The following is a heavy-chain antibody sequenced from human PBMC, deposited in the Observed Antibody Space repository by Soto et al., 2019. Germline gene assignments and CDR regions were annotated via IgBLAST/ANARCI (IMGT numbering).Heavy chain of an antibody. Sequence: ASVKVSCKASGYTFTGHYIHWVRQAPEQGPEWMGEIGPESGATRYAQKFQGRVTMTLDMSITTVYMELNNLSPDDTAVYYCGRGRSGQIVVFYWGQGTPVTVPQ. J-gene: IGHJ4*02. CDR1: GYTFTGHY. D-gene: IGHD1-26*01. V-gene: IGHV1-2*02. CDR2: IGPESGAT. CDR3: GRGRSGQIVVFY.